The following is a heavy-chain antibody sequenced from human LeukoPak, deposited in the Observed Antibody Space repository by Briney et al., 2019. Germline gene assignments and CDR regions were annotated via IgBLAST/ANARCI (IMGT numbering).Heavy chain of an antibody. Sequence: PSEILSLTCTVSGGSVSSGSYYWSWIRQPPGKGLEWIGYIYYSGSTYYNPSLKSRVTISVDTSKNQFSLKLSSVTAADTAVYYYARDGSTDSSADYYWYFDLWGRGTLVTVSS. CDR2: IYYSGST. D-gene: IGHD3-22*01. CDR1: GGSVSSGSYY. V-gene: IGHV4-61*01. CDR3: ARDGSTDSSADYYWYFDL. J-gene: IGHJ2*01.